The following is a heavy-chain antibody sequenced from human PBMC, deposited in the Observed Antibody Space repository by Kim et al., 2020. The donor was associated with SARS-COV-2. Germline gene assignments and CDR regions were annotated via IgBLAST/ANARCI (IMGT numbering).Heavy chain of an antibody. CDR1: GFTVSSNF. D-gene: IGHD4-17*01. Sequence: GGSLRLSCAASGFTVSSNFMSWVRQAPGKGLEWVSVIYSGGTERYAESVKGRFTISRDYSKNTLYLQMNRLRVEDTAVYYCAREEDDFGANSGYFDYWGQGSLVPVS. J-gene: IGHJ4*02. CDR2: IYSGGTE. V-gene: IGHV3-66*01. CDR3: AREEDDFGANSGYFDY.